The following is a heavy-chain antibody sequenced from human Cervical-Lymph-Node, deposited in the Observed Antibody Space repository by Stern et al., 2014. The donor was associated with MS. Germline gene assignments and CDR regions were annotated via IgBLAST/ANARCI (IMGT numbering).Heavy chain of an antibody. D-gene: IGHD1-26*01. CDR3: ARGGLGAIT. CDR1: GFSFSTNA. J-gene: IGHJ4*02. CDR2: ISSYWSIT. Sequence: VQLEESGGGLVQPGGSLRLSCAASGFSFSTNAMRWVRQAPGKGLELVSSISSYWSITKYSNTVKGRFTISIDNSQKKLYLQMGSLITDDMAVYYCARGGLGAITWGQGTLVTVSS. V-gene: IGHV3-64*01.